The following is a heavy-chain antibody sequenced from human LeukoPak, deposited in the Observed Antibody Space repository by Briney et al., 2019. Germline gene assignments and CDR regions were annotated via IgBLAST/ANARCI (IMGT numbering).Heavy chain of an antibody. J-gene: IGHJ4*02. CDR1: GYTFTSYG. D-gene: IGHD3-9*01. CDR2: MNPHSGNT. Sequence: ASVKVSCKASGYTFTSYGINWVRQAPGQGLEWMGWMNPHSGNTGYAQNFQGRVTITRNTSISTAYMELSSLRSEDTAVYYCARVPINWDILTGYYHHFDYWGQGTLVTVSS. V-gene: IGHV1-8*01. CDR3: ARVPINWDILTGYYHHFDY.